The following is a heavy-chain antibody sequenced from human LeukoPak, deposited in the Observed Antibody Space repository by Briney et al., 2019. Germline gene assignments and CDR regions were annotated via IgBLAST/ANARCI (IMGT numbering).Heavy chain of an antibody. V-gene: IGHV3-74*01. Sequence: GGSLRLSCAASGFSFRSYWMHWVRQVPGKGLVWVSRTNNDGSTTSYADSVKGRFTISRDNAKNTLYLQMNSLRAEDTAVYYCVRGYCSSTSCPTLYYYWGQGTLVTVSS. J-gene: IGHJ4*02. CDR3: VRGYCSSTSCPTLYYY. CDR1: GFSFRSYW. CDR2: TNNDGSTT. D-gene: IGHD2-2*01.